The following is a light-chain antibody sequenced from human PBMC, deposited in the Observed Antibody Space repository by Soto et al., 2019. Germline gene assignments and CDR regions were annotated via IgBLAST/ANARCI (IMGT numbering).Light chain of an antibody. CDR2: EVT. CDR3: SSYTNINTRACV. Sequence: QSALTQPASVSGSPGQSITISCTGTSGDIGSYNRVSWYQQHPGKAPTLIIYEVTDRPSGVSNRFSGSKSGNTASLTISGRQAEEEAEYSCSSYTNINTRACVFGTGTKVTVL. CDR1: SGDIGSYNR. V-gene: IGLV2-14*01. J-gene: IGLJ1*01.